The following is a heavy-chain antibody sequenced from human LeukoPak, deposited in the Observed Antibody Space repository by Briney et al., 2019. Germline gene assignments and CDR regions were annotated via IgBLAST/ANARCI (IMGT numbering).Heavy chain of an antibody. CDR1: GFTFTNYA. CDR3: AQLLWNPYYFDY. J-gene: IGHJ4*02. CDR2: ISGNGGST. Sequence: PGGSLRLSRAASGFTFTNYAMSWVRQTPGKGLECVSAISGNGGSTYYADSVKGRFTISRDNSRSTLYLQMNSLRAEDTAVYFCAQLLWNPYYFDYWGQGTLVTVSS. V-gene: IGHV3-23*01. D-gene: IGHD2-21*01.